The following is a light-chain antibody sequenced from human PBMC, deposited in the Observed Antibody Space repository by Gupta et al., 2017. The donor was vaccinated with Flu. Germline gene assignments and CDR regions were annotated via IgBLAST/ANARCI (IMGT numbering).Light chain of an antibody. J-gene: IGLJ2*01. V-gene: IGLV2-14*03. CDR3: SSYTSSSTLV. CDR1: ISDVGGYDY. CDR2: DVN. Sequence: SITISCTGTISDVGGYDYVSWYQQHPDKAPKVMIYDVNNRPSGVSNRFSGSKSGNTASLTISGLQSEDEADYYCSSYTSSSTLVFGGGTKLTVL.